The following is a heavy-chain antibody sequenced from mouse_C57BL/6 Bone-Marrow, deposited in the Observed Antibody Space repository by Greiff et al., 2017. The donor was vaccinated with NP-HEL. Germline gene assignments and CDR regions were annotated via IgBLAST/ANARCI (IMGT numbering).Heavy chain of an antibody. CDR2: IDPENGDT. J-gene: IGHJ2*01. Sequence: EVQLQQSGAELVRPGASVKLSCTASGFNIKDDYMHWVKQRPEQGLEWIGWIDPENGDTEYASKFQGKATITADTSSNTAYLQLSSLTSEDTAVYYCTTRPYGWYWGQGTTLTVSS. CDR1: GFNIKDDY. V-gene: IGHV14-4*01. D-gene: IGHD1-1*01. CDR3: TTRPYGWY.